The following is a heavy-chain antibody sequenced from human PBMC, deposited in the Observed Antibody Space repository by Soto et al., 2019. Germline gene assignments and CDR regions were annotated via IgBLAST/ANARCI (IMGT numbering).Heavy chain of an antibody. CDR2: INPNRYVT. CDR1: GYTFPGYY. V-gene: IGHV1-2*04. Sequence: ASVTVSYQASGYTFPGYYMHWVRQAPGQRIETMGWINPNRYVTNYAQKFQGWVTMTRDTSISTAYMELSRLRSDDTAVYYCARDLRPFHSGIDDLARRNHYGMDVWGQGTTVTVSS. CDR3: ARDLRPFHSGIDDLARRNHYGMDV. J-gene: IGHJ6*02. D-gene: IGHD3-10*01.